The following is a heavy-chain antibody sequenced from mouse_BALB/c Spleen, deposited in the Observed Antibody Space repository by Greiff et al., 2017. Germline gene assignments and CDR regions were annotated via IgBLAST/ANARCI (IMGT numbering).Heavy chain of an antibody. V-gene: IGHV1-69*02. Sequence: VQLQQPGAELVRPGASVKLSCKASGYTFTSYWMNWVKQRPEQGLEWIGAIDTSDSYTSYNQKFKGKATLTVDESSSTAYMQLSSLTSEDSAVYYCASPGSTMITTAWFAYWGQGTLVTVSA. CDR2: IDTSDSYT. D-gene: IGHD2-4*01. CDR1: GYTFTSYW. J-gene: IGHJ3*01. CDR3: ASPGSTMITTAWFAY.